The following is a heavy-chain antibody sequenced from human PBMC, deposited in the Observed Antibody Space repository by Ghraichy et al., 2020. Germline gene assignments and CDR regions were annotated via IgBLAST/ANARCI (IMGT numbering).Heavy chain of an antibody. D-gene: IGHD3-10*01. CDR1: GGAISSYY. V-gene: IGHV4-59*08. CDR2: IYYSGST. CDR3: ASRSGSYYNPYYYYGMDV. J-gene: IGHJ6*01. Sequence: SQTLSHTCTVSGGAISSYYWSWIRQPPGKGLEWIGYIYYSGSTNYNPSLKSRVTISVDTSKNQFSLKLSSVTAADTTVYYCASRSGSYYNPYYYYGMDVWGQGTTVTDSS.